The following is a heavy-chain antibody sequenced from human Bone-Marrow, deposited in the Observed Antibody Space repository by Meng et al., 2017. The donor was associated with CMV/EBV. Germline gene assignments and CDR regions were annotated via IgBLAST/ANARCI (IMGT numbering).Heavy chain of an antibody. Sequence: GESLKISCAASGFTFSSYGMHWVRQTPGKGLEWVAVVWYDGSNTQYGDSVKGRFTISRDNSKKTLYLQMNSLRAEDTAVYYCAKGPYCTSSSCHGGMAFDIWGRGKLVNVAS. CDR3: AKGPYCTSSSCHGGMAFDI. V-gene: IGHV3-33*06. CDR2: VWYDGSNT. J-gene: IGHJ3*02. D-gene: IGHD2-2*01. CDR1: GFTFSSYG.